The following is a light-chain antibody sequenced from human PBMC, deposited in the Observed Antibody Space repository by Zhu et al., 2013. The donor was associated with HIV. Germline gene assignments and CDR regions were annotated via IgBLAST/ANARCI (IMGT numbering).Light chain of an antibody. J-gene: IGKJ2*02. V-gene: IGKV1-6*01. CDR1: QGIRND. CDR3: LQDYNHPRT. Sequence: AIQMTQSPSSLSASVGDRVTISCRASQGIRNDLGWYQQKPGQAPKLLIYATSTLQSGVPSRFSGSGSGADFTLTISSLQPEDFATYYCLQDYNHPRTFGQGTKLEI. CDR2: ATS.